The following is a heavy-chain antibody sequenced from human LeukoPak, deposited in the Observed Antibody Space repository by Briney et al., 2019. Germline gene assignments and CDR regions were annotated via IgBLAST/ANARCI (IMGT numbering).Heavy chain of an antibody. Sequence: GGSLRLSCTGSGFTFGNYGLSWFRQAPGKGLEWVGFITSKAYGGTTEDAAYVKGRFNISRDDSKSIAYLQINSLKTEDTAMYYCSRDPYSSGWYFGYWGQGTLVTVSS. CDR2: ITSKAYGGTT. CDR3: SRDPYSSGWYFGY. CDR1: GFTFGNYG. D-gene: IGHD6-19*01. J-gene: IGHJ4*02. V-gene: IGHV3-49*03.